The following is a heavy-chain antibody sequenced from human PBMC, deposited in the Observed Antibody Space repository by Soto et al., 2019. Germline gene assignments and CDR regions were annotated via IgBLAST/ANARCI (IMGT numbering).Heavy chain of an antibody. J-gene: IGHJ6*02. Sequence: GASVKVSCKASGYTFTGYYMHWVRQAPGQGLEWTGWINPNSGGTNYAQKFQGWVTMTRDTSISTAYMELSRLRSDDTAVYYCARVLAHTQRGYSYGYIGPLGMDVWGQGTTVTVSS. CDR3: ARVLAHTQRGYSYGYIGPLGMDV. CDR1: GYTFTGYY. CDR2: INPNSGGT. V-gene: IGHV1-2*04. D-gene: IGHD5-18*01.